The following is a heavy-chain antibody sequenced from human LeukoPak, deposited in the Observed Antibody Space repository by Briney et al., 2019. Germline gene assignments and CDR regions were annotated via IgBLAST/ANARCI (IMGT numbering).Heavy chain of an antibody. CDR2: IYYSGST. CDR1: GSSISSYY. J-gene: IGHJ6*02. Sequence: SETLSLTCTVSGSSISSYYWSWIRQPPGKGLKWIGYIYYSGSTNYNPSLKSRVTISVDTSKNQFSLKLSSVTAADTAVYYCARATWILSGMDVWGQGTTVTVSS. CDR3: ARATWILSGMDV. V-gene: IGHV4-59*01. D-gene: IGHD5-12*01.